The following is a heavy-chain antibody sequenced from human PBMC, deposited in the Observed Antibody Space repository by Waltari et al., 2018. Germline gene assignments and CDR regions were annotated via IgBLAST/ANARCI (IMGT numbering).Heavy chain of an antibody. Sequence: QLQLQESGPGLGKPSETLSLTCIVSGGSITSNRHYWAWIRQPPGQGPEWIGTTSYNGAPYSSPPLKSRVTVSRDTSKNHLSLKVGSVTAADTAVYYCATYIGASIGTAAFDVWGQGTMVTVSS. J-gene: IGHJ3*01. CDR3: ATYIGASIGTAAFDV. CDR1: GGSITSNRHY. CDR2: TSYNGAP. D-gene: IGHD5-12*01. V-gene: IGHV4-39*02.